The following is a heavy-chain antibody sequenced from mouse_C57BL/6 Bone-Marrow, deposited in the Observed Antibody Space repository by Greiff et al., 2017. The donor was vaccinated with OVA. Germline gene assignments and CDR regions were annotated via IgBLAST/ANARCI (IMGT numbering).Heavy chain of an antibody. Sequence: EVQVVESGGGLVQPGGSLKLSCAASGFTFSDYGMAWVRQAPRKGPEWVAFLSNLAYSIYYADTVTGRLPISRENAKNTLYLDMSSLRSEDTSMYYCARHYGSSLAWFAYWGQGTLVTVSA. CDR1: GFTFSDYG. CDR3: ARHYGSSLAWFAY. D-gene: IGHD1-1*01. V-gene: IGHV5-15*01. J-gene: IGHJ3*01. CDR2: LSNLAYSI.